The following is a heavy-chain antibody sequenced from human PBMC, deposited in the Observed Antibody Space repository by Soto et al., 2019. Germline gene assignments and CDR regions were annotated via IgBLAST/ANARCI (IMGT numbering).Heavy chain of an antibody. D-gene: IGHD1-1*01. CDR2: ISDRGDTT. Sequence: LRLSCAASGFTISSNAMYWVRQAPGKGLEWVSAISDRGDTTHYADSVKGRFTISRDTSKNTLYLQLNTLRADDTAIYYCAKDKPGTTSFDYWGQGTLVTVSS. CDR3: AKDKPGTTSFDY. J-gene: IGHJ4*02. CDR1: GFTISSNA. V-gene: IGHV3-23*01.